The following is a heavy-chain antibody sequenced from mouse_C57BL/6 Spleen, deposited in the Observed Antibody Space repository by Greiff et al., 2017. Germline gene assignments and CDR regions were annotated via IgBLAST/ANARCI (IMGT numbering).Heavy chain of an antibody. CDR1: GYTFTSYW. V-gene: IGHV1-53*01. D-gene: IGHD2-1*01. CDR2: INPSNGGT. CDR3: ARGAGNYDYFDY. Sequence: QVQLQQSGTELVKPGASVKLSCKASGYTFTSYWMHWVKQRPGQGLEWIGNINPSNGGTNYNEKFKSKATLTVDKSSSTAYMQLSSLTSEDSAVYYCARGAGNYDYFDYWGQGTTLTVSS. J-gene: IGHJ2*01.